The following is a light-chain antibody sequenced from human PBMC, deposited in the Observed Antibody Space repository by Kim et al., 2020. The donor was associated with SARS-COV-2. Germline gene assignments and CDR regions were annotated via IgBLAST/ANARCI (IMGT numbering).Light chain of an antibody. CDR3: QQVNSFPWT. CDR1: QDIGNS. J-gene: IGKJ1*01. V-gene: IGKV1-9*01. CDR2: GAS. Sequence: GDRVTITCRASQDIGNSLAWCQQRPGKAPNLLIYGASTLQSGVPSRFSGSGSGTEFTLTISSLQPEDFATYYCQQVNSFPWTFGQGTKVDIK.